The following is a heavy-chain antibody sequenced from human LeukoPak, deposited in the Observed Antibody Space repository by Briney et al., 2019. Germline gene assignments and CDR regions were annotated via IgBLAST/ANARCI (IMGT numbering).Heavy chain of an antibody. CDR1: GGSVSSGGYY. V-gene: IGHV4-61*08. CDR2: IIHSGST. J-gene: IGHJ5*02. CDR3: ARVSFGP. Sequence: SETLSLTGTVSGGSVSSGGYYWSWIRQPPGKGLEWIGEIIHSGSTNYNPSLKSRVTISVDTSKNQFSLKLSSVTAADTAVYYCARVSFGPWGQGTLVTVSS.